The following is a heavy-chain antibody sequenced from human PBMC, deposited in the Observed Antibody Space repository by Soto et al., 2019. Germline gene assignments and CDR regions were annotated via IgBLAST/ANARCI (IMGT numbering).Heavy chain of an antibody. V-gene: IGHV3-30*18. J-gene: IGHJ4*02. Sequence: GGSLRLSCAASGFTFSSYGMHWVRQAPGKGLEWVAVISYDGSNKYYADSVKGRFTISRDNSKNTLYLQMNSLRAEDTAVYYCAKGKGTIVATTTTPIDYWGQGTLVTVSS. CDR1: GFTFSSYG. CDR2: ISYDGSNK. CDR3: AKGKGTIVATTTTPIDY. D-gene: IGHD5-12*01.